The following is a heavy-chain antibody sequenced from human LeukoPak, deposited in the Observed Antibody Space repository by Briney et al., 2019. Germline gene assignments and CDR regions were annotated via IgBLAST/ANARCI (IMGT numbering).Heavy chain of an antibody. D-gene: IGHD6-13*01. V-gene: IGHV3-21*01. CDR1: GFTFSGYS. CDR3: ARGSSTWYYFDY. Sequence: KPGGSLRLSCTVSGFTFSGYSMNWVRQAPGKGLEWVSFISSSSSYIYYADSVKGRFTISRDNAKNSLYLQMNSLRAEDTAVYYCARGSSTWYYFDYWGQGTLVTVSS. J-gene: IGHJ4*02. CDR2: ISSSSSYI.